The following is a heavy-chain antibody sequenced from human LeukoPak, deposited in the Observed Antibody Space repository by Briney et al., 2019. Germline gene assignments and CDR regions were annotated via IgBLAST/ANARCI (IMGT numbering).Heavy chain of an antibody. CDR2: IYYSGST. J-gene: IGHJ4*02. V-gene: IGHV4-39*07. D-gene: IGHD1-26*01. CDR1: GGSISSSSYY. CDR3: ARVGSGSFF. Sequence: SETLSLTCTVPGGSISSSSYYWGWIRQPPGKGLEWIGSIYYSGSTYYNPSLKSRVTISVDTSKNQFSLKLSSVTAADTTVYYCARVGSGSFFWGQGTLVTVSS.